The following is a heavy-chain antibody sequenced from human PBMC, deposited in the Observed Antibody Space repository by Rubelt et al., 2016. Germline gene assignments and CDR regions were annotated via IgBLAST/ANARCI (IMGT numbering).Heavy chain of an antibody. CDR3: ARGGLDPLGRFYGMDV. D-gene: IGHD7-27*01. CDR1: GGSIISYY. Sequence: QVQLQESGPGLVKPSETLSLTCTVSGGSIISYYWSWIRQPPGKGLEWVGDIYSRGSTNYHPSPTTRLTISVDTSKNQFARKLSSGTAADTAVYFCARGGLDPLGRFYGMDVWGQGTTVTVSS. J-gene: IGHJ6*02. CDR2: IYSRGST. V-gene: IGHV4-59*01.